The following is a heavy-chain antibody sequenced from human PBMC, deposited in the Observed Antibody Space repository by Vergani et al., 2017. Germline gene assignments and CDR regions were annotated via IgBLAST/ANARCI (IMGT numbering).Heavy chain of an antibody. V-gene: IGHV1-46*03. CDR2: INPHNGGT. CDR1: GYSFSNHY. D-gene: IGHD3-10*01. J-gene: IGHJ4*02. Sequence: QVQLVQSGAEVKKPGASVRVSCKASGYSFSNHYIHWVRQAPGQGLEWMGIINPHNGGTTYAQKFEGRVTMTEETPMQTIFLELGSLRSEDTAVYFCAKDVREYNLGSGACSTTFDCWGEGTLVSVSS. CDR3: AKDVREYNLGSGACSTTFDC.